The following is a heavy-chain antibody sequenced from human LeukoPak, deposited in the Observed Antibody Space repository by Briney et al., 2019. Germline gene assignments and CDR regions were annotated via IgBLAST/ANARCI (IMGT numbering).Heavy chain of an antibody. Sequence: GGSLRLACAASGFTFDDYAMHWVRQAPGKGLEWVSLISGDGGSTYYADSVKGRFTISRDNSKNSLYLQMNSLRTEDTALYYCAKGGHDFWSGSFFDYSRRGTLVTVSS. J-gene: IGHJ4*02. CDR2: ISGDGGST. V-gene: IGHV3-43*02. CDR1: GFTFDDYA. D-gene: IGHD3-3*01. CDR3: AKGGHDFWSGSFFDY.